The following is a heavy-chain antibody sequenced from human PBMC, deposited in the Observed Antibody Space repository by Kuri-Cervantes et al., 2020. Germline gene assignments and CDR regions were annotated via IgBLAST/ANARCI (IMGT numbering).Heavy chain of an antibody. CDR1: GGSISSGGYY. CDR2: IYYSGST. V-gene: IGHV4-31*03. Sequence: SETLSLTCTVPGGSISSGGYYWSWIRQHPGKGLEWIGYIYYSGSTYYNPSLKSRVTISVDTSKNQFSLKLSSVTAADTAVYYCARGPLDDDGYTYYYYYGMDVWGQGTTVTVSS. J-gene: IGHJ6*02. CDR3: ARGPLDDDGYTYYYYYGMDV. D-gene: IGHD5-24*01.